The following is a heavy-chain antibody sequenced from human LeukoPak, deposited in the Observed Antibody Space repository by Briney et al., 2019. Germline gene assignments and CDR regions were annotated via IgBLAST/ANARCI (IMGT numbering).Heavy chain of an antibody. Sequence: GGSLRLSCAASGFTFDDYGMSWVRQAPGKGLEWVSGINWNGGSTGYADSVKGRFTISRDNAKNSLYPQMNSLRAEDTALYYCARVVSDLNWFDPWGQGTLVTVSS. J-gene: IGHJ5*02. CDR2: INWNGGST. CDR3: ARVVSDLNWFDP. V-gene: IGHV3-20*04. CDR1: GFTFDDYG.